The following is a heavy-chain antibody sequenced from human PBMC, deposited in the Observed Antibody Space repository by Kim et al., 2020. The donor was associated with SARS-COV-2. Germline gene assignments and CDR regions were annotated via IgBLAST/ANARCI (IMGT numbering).Heavy chain of an antibody. CDR3: TRRYDY. J-gene: IGHJ4*02. Sequence: SETLSLTCTVSGGSLNNYYWSWIRQTPGKGLEWLGYIYYSGSANYNPSLKSRVSMSVDTSKNEIYLKMASVTAADTAVYYCTRRYDYCGQGTLVTVSS. CDR2: IYYSGSA. CDR1: GGSLNNYY. V-gene: IGHV4-59*01.